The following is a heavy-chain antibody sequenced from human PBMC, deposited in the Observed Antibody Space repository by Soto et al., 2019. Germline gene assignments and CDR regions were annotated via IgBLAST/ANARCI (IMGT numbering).Heavy chain of an antibody. CDR1: GGSVSSGSYY. CDR2: IYYSGST. Sequence: SETLSLTCSVSGGSVSSGSYYWSWIRQPPGKGLEWIGYIYYSGSTNYNPSLKSRVTISVDTSKNQFSLKLSSVTAADTAVYYCARYRGYFDYWGKGTLFTVSS. V-gene: IGHV4-61*01. J-gene: IGHJ4*02. CDR3: ARYRGYFDY.